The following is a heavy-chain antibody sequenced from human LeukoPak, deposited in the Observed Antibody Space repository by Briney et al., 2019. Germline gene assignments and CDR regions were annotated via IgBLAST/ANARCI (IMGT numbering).Heavy chain of an antibody. J-gene: IGHJ4*02. V-gene: IGHV4-31*03. CDR1: GGSVNSDGYY. D-gene: IGHD4-17*01. Sequence: PSETLSLTCTVSGGSVNSDGYYWTWIRQHPGKGLEWLGYIYYSGRTYYNPSLKSRITISLDTSKNQFSLNLTSVSAADTAFYFCARSSDYGDYDWGQGTLITVSS. CDR3: ARSSDYGDYD. CDR2: IYYSGRT.